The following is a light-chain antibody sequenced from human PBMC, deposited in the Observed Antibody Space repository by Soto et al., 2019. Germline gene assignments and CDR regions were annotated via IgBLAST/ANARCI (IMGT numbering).Light chain of an antibody. CDR2: AAS. J-gene: IGKJ4*01. CDR3: QQSYSAPLT. CDR1: QSISTY. Sequence: DIQMTQSPSSLSASVGDRVTITCRASQSISTYLNLYQQKPGKAPNLLIYAASSLQSGAPSRFSGSGSGTDFTLTISSLQPEDFATYYCQQSYSAPLTFGGGTKVEIK. V-gene: IGKV1-39*01.